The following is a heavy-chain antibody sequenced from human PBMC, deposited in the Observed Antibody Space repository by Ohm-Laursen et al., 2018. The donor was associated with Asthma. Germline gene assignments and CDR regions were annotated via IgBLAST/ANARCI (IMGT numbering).Heavy chain of an antibody. D-gene: IGHD3-16*01. J-gene: IGHJ4*02. V-gene: IGHV3-7*05. Sequence: SLRLSCTASGFTFSRYWMSWVRQAPGKGLEWVANIKQEGSEKYCVDSVKGRFTISRDNAKNSLYLQMNSLRAEDTAVYYCATNLPYEAENYWGQGTLVTVSS. CDR1: GFTFSRYW. CDR2: IKQEGSEK. CDR3: ATNLPYEAENY.